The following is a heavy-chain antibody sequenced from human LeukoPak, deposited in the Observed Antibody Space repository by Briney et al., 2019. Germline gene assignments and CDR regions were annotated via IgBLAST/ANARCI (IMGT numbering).Heavy chain of an antibody. Sequence: GASVKVSCKASGYTFTSYDINWVRQATGQGLEWMGWMNPNSGNTGYAQKFQGRVTITRNTSISTAYMELSSLRSEDTAVYYCTICSSTSCYNGDDALDIWGQGTMVTVSS. V-gene: IGHV1-8*03. D-gene: IGHD2-2*02. CDR2: MNPNSGNT. J-gene: IGHJ3*02. CDR1: GYTFTSYD. CDR3: TICSSTSCYNGDDALDI.